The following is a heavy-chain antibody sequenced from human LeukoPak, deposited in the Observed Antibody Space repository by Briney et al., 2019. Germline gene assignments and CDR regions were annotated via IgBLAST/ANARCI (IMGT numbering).Heavy chain of an antibody. CDR1: GYTFTSYD. CDR2: MNPNSGNT. J-gene: IGHJ3*02. V-gene: IGHV1-8*01. D-gene: IGHD3-22*01. Sequence: ASVKVSCKASGYTFTSYDINWVRQATGQGLEWMGWMNPNSGNTGYAQKFQGRVTMTRNTSISTAYMELSSLRSEDTAVYYWARPKRGINYYDSRGYFRGVAFDIWGQGTMVTVSS. CDR3: ARPKRGINYYDSRGYFRGVAFDI.